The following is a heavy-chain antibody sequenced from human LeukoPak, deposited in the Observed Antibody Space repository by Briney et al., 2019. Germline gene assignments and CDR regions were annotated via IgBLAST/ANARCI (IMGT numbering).Heavy chain of an antibody. V-gene: IGHV5-51*01. CDR1: GYSLTSYW. CDR3: ARQSGSVVLRYFDWLLADYGMDV. D-gene: IGHD3-9*01. Sequence: GESLKISCKGSGYSLTSYWIGWVRQMPGKGLEWMGIIYPGDSDTRYSPSFQGQVTISADKSISTAYLQWSSLKASDTAMYYCARQSGSVVLRYFDWLLADYGMDVWGQGTTVTVSS. J-gene: IGHJ6*02. CDR2: IYPGDSDT.